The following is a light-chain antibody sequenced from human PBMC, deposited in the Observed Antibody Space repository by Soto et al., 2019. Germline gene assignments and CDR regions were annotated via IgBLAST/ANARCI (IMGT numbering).Light chain of an antibody. J-gene: IGLJ2*01. CDR3: ATWDGSLPGEV. Sequence: QSVLTQSPSVSAAPGQTVTISCSGSSSNIGNNYVSWYQQLPGTAPKLLIYDNNKRPSGIPDRFSGSKSGTSGTLEITGLQTGDEADYYCATWDGSLPGEVFGGGTKVTVL. CDR1: SSNIGNNY. V-gene: IGLV1-51*01. CDR2: DNN.